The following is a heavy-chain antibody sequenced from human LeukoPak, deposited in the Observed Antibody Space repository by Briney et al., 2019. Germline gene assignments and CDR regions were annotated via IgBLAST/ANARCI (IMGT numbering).Heavy chain of an antibody. Sequence: GSRRLSCAASGFTFSNYAMGWVRQAPGKGLEWVSAISGSGGSTYYADSVKGRFTISGDNSKNTLYLQMDSLRAEDTAVYYCAKGFTRIAAAGTLDYWGQGTLVTVSS. J-gene: IGHJ4*02. V-gene: IGHV3-23*01. CDR1: GFTFSNYA. CDR2: ISGSGGST. D-gene: IGHD6-13*01. CDR3: AKGFTRIAAAGTLDY.